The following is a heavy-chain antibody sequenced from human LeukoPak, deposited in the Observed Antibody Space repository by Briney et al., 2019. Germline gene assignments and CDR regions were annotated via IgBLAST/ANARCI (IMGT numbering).Heavy chain of an antibody. CDR1: GYTFTSYG. Sequence: ASVKVSCKASGYTFTSYGISWVRQAPGQGLEWMGWISAYNGSTNYAQKLQGRVTMTTDTSTSTAYMELRSLRSDDTAVYYCARADSITMVRGVLMFDYWGQGTLVTVSS. D-gene: IGHD3-10*01. J-gene: IGHJ4*02. CDR2: ISAYNGST. CDR3: ARADSITMVRGVLMFDY. V-gene: IGHV1-18*01.